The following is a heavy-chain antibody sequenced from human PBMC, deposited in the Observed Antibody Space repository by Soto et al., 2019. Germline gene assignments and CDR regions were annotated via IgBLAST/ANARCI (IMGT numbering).Heavy chain of an antibody. CDR3: AKDGVVVPAAHIDY. CDR1: GFTFSSYA. J-gene: IGHJ4*02. CDR2: ISGSGGST. D-gene: IGHD2-2*01. Sequence: EVQLLESGGGLVQPGGSLRLSCAASGFTFSSYAMSWVRQAPGKGLEWVSAISGSGGSTYYADSVKGRFTISRDNSKNPLYLQMNSLRAEDTAVYYCAKDGVVVPAAHIDYWGQGTLVTVSS. V-gene: IGHV3-23*01.